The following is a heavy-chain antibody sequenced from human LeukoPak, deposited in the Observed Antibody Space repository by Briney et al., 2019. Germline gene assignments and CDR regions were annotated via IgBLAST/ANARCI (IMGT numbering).Heavy chain of an antibody. V-gene: IGHV1-46*01. Sequence: IINPSGGSTSYAQKFQGRVTMTRDTSTSTVYMELSSLRSEDTAVYYCARVYTAMVPAAFDIWGQGTMVTVSS. D-gene: IGHD5-18*01. J-gene: IGHJ3*02. CDR3: ARVYTAMVPAAFDI. CDR2: INPSGGST.